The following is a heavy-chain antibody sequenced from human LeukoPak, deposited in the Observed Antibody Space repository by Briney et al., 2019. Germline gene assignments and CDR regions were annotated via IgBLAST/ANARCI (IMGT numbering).Heavy chain of an antibody. CDR1: GYSFTSHW. V-gene: IGHV5-51*01. CDR3: GRFRGSGGELDP. CDR2: LYPGDSDT. D-gene: IGHD3-10*01. Sequence: GESLKISCKGSGYSFTSHWIGWVRLMPGKGLEWMGMLYPGDSDTRYCPSFQGQVTISADKSINTAYLQWSSLKASDTAMYYCGRFRGSGGELDPWGQGTLVTVSS. J-gene: IGHJ5*02.